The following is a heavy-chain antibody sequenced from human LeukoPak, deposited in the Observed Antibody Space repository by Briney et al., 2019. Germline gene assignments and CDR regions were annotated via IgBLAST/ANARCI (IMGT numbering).Heavy chain of an antibody. CDR2: IWYDGSNK. CDR1: GXTFSSYG. Sequence: GGSLRLSCAASGXTFSSYGLHWVRQAPGKGLEWVSVIWYDGSNKYYADSVKGRFTISRDNSKNTLYLQMNSLRAEDTAVYYCARDHQYTFTNYGDFWGQGTLVTVSS. V-gene: IGHV3-33*01. D-gene: IGHD4/OR15-4a*01. CDR3: ARDHQYTFTNYGDF. J-gene: IGHJ4*02.